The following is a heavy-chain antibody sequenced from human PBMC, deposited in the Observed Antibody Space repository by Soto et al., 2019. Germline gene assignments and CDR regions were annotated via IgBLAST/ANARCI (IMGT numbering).Heavy chain of an antibody. CDR2: IYYSGYS. D-gene: IGHD4-4*01. V-gene: IGHV4-30-4*01. J-gene: IGHJ4*02. Sequence: QVQLQESGPGLVKPSQTLSLTCTVSGGSISSGDYKWSWIRQPPGKGLEWIVYIYYSGYSYNNPSLKSRVTMSVDTSTNQFSLKWSYVTAADTAVDYCARSDNYVPFEYWGQGTLVTVSS. CDR3: ARSDNYVPFEY. CDR1: GGSISSGDYK.